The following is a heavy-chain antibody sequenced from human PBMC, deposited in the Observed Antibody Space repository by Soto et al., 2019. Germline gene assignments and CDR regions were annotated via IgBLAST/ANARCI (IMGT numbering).Heavy chain of an antibody. CDR1: GFTFTRYR. CDR2: NSSTTNYI. V-gene: IGHV3-21*01. D-gene: IGHD1-7*01. Sequence: PGGSLRLSCAASGFTFTRYRQPCVRQAPWKGLEGFLSNSSTTNYIYYGDSMKGRFTISRDNAKNTMYLQMSSLAVEDTAVYYCARDLSGNTTPHFDLWGQGALVTVSS. CDR3: ARDLSGNTTPHFDL. J-gene: IGHJ4*02.